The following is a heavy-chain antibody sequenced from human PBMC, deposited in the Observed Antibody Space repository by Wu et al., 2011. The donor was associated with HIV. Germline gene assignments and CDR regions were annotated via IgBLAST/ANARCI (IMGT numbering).Heavy chain of an antibody. Sequence: SVKVSCKASGYTFNAYAISWVRQAPGQGLEWMGWISPYDGDXKYPQKLQGRVTMTTDTSTSTAYMELRSLRSDDTAVYYCARDDSSGWPEGFDYWGQGTLVTVSS. CDR1: GYTFNAYA. J-gene: IGHJ4*02. D-gene: IGHD6-19*01. V-gene: IGHV1-18*01. CDR3: ARDDSSGWPEGFDY. CDR2: ISPYDGDX.